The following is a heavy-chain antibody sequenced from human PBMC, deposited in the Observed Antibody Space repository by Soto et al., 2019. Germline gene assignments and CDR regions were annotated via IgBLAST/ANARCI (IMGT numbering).Heavy chain of an antibody. J-gene: IGHJ4*02. Sequence: QVQLQESGPGLVKPSETLSLTCTVSGGSVGSRPYYWSWIRQPPGKGLEWIGYVAYTGTTNYSPSLKSRVTISLVTSNNQVSLKLRSVTAADTAVYYCAMAGNYRYFEYWGQGNLVTVSS. V-gene: IGHV4-61*01. CDR1: GGSVGSRPYY. D-gene: IGHD1-7*01. CDR3: AMAGNYRYFEY. CDR2: VAYTGTT.